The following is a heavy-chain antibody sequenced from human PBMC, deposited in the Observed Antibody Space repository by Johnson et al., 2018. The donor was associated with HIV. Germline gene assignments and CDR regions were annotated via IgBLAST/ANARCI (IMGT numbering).Heavy chain of an antibody. D-gene: IGHD1-1*01. J-gene: IGHJ3*02. V-gene: IGHV3-66*01. CDR3: ATSTASDAFDI. CDR1: GLTISDNY. Sequence: VQLVESGGGLVQPGGSLRLSCAASGLTISDNYMSWVRQAPGKGLEWVAVLYSGGSTYYADSVKGRFTISRDNAKNSLDLQMNSLRAEDTAVYYCATSTASDAFDIWGQGTVVTVSS. CDR2: LYSGGST.